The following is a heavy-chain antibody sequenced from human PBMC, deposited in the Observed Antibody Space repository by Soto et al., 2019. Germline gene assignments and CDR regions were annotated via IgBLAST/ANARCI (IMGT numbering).Heavy chain of an antibody. J-gene: IGHJ3*02. CDR1: GYSISSSNW. CDR2: IYYSGST. Sequence: QVQLQESGPGLVKPSDTLSLTCAVSGYSISSSNWWGWIRQPPGKGLEWIGYIYYSGSTYYNPSLKSRVTMSVDTSKNQFSLKLSSVTAVDTAVYYCARTKHCGGDCYPHAFDIWGRGTMVTVSS. D-gene: IGHD2-21*02. V-gene: IGHV4-28*01. CDR3: ARTKHCGGDCYPHAFDI.